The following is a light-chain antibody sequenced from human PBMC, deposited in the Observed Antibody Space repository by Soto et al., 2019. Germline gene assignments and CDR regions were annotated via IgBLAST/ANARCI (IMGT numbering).Light chain of an antibody. CDR3: QQYNSYPST. Sequence: DIQLTQSPSTLSASLGDRVTITCRASQGIRGWLAWYQQKPGNPPKPLIYATSRLQSAVPSRFSASGSGTDLTLTISCLQPEDFATYYCQQYNSYPSTFGQGTRLEIK. V-gene: IGKV1D-16*01. CDR1: QGIRGW. J-gene: IGKJ5*01. CDR2: ATS.